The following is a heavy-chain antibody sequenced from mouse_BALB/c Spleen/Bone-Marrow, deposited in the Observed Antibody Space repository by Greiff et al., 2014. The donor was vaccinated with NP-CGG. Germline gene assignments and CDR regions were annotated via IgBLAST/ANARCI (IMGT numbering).Heavy chain of an antibody. CDR2: IDPYDSET. D-gene: IGHD2-3*01. V-gene: IGHV1-74*01. CDR1: GYTFTSYW. J-gene: IGHJ2*01. CDR3: AKSYDGYYVDY. Sequence: VQLVESGAELVRPGASVKLSCMASGYTFTSYWMNWIKQRPEQGLEWIGRIDPYDSETHYNLKFKDKAILTVDKSSSTAYMQLSSLTSEDSAVYYCAKSYDGYYVDYWGQGTTLTVSS.